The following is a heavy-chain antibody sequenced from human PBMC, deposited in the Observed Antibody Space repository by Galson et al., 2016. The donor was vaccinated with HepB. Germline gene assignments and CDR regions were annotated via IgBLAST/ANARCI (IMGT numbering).Heavy chain of an antibody. CDR1: GDSISSNYW. Sequence: TLSLTCAVSGDSISSNYWWSWVRQSPEKGLEWIGEIYQTGTANYNPSFTSRATLSIDKSKNQISLSLGSVTAADTAVYYCSRGTLGTTATMAFDYWGQGTLVSVSS. CDR3: SRGTLGTTATMAFDY. J-gene: IGHJ4*02. CDR2: IYQTGTA. D-gene: IGHD1-26*01. V-gene: IGHV4/OR15-8*02.